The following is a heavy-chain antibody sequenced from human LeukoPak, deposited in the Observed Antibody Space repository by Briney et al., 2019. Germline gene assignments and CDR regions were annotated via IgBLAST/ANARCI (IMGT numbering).Heavy chain of an antibody. Sequence: GGSLRLSCAASGFTVSSNYMSWVRQAPGKGLEWVSTISDGSRDTHYAGSVKGRFTISRDDSQNIVYLQMDSLRVEDTALYYCTTRLRNHFDYWGQGTQVTVSS. J-gene: IGHJ4*02. V-gene: IGHV3-53*01. D-gene: IGHD5-12*01. CDR3: TTRLRNHFDY. CDR1: GFTVSSNY. CDR2: ISDGSRDT.